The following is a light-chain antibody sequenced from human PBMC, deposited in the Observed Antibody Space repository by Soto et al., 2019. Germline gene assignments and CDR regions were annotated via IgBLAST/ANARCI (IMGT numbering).Light chain of an antibody. J-gene: IGKJ1*01. CDR3: QQYNSYWT. Sequence: DIQMTQSPSSLSASLLDRVTITCRASQSISSYLNWYQQKPGKAPKLLIYDASSLESGVPSRFSGSGSGTEFTLTISSLQPDDFATYYCQQYNSYWTFGQGTKVDI. CDR1: QSISSY. V-gene: IGKV1-5*01. CDR2: DAS.